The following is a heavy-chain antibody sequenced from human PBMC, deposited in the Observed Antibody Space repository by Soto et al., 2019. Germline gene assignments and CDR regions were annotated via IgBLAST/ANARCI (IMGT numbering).Heavy chain of an antibody. CDR1: AYSTSPGYY. Sequence: SQTRSLTCAVSAYSTSPGYYWVCIRQPPGKGLEWIGSIYHSGNTYYNPSLKSRVSISLDTSKNHFSLELTSVTAEDTAVYFCSKGKVAGRGCFAYCALXSLV. CDR2: IYHSGNT. V-gene: IGHV4-38-2*01. CDR3: SKGKVAGRGCFAY. J-gene: IGHJ4*02. D-gene: IGHD2-21*01.